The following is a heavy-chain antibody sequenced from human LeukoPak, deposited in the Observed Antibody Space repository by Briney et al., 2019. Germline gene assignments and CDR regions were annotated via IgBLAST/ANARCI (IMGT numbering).Heavy chain of an antibody. Sequence: SQTLSLTCTVSGGSISSYYWSWIRQPPGKGLEWIGYIYYSGSTNYNPSLKSRVTIPVDTSKNQFSLKLSSVTAADTAVYYCARDKVNDSSGYYHAFDIWGQGTMVTVSS. CDR1: GGSISSYY. V-gene: IGHV4-59*01. CDR3: ARDKVNDSSGYYHAFDI. J-gene: IGHJ3*02. CDR2: IYYSGST. D-gene: IGHD3-22*01.